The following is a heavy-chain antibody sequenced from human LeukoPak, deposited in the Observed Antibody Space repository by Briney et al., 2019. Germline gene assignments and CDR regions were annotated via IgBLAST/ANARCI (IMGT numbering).Heavy chain of an antibody. CDR2: IRYDGSHK. Sequence: GGSLRLSGAASGFTFSTYGMHWVGQAPGKGLGGVAFIRYDGSHKYYTDSVRGRFTISRDNSKNTLYLQMNNLRAEDTALYYCAKISGYYPFDYWGQGTLVTVSS. J-gene: IGHJ4*02. CDR3: AKISGYYPFDY. CDR1: GFTFSTYG. V-gene: IGHV3-30*02. D-gene: IGHD3-22*01.